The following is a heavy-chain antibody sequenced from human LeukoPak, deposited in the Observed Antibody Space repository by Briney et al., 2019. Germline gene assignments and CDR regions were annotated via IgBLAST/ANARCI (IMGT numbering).Heavy chain of an antibody. Sequence: SGGSLRLSCAASGFTVSSNYMSWVRQAPGKGLEWVSVIYSGGSTYYADSVKGRFTISRDNSKNTLYLQMNSLRAEDTAVYYCARSGDYLGDYYYYYYMDVWGKGTTVTVSS. J-gene: IGHJ6*03. D-gene: IGHD4-17*01. CDR2: IYSGGST. CDR1: GFTVSSNY. CDR3: ARSGDYLGDYYYYYYMDV. V-gene: IGHV3-53*01.